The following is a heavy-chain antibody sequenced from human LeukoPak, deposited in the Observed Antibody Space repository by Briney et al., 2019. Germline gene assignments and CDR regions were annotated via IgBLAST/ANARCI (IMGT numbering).Heavy chain of an antibody. CDR1: GFTFSDYY. CDR2: ISSSGYTT. V-gene: IGHV3-11*04. J-gene: IGHJ6*02. D-gene: IGHD3-16*01. CDR3: ATYTHWVAGDV. Sequence: GGSLRLSCAASGFTFSDYYMSWIRQTPGKGLEWVSYISSSGYTTYHADSVKGRLTISRDNARNSLYLQMSSLRPEDTAVYYCATYTHWVAGDVWGQGTTVTVSS.